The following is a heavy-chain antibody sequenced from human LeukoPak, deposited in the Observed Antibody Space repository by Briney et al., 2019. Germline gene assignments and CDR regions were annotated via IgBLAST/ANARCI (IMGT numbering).Heavy chain of an antibody. CDR2: INQSGST. CDR3: ASSGPRYAFDI. CDR1: GGSFSGHY. J-gene: IGHJ3*02. Sequence: SETLSLTCAVYGGSFSGHYWSWIRQAPGKGLEWVGEINQSGSTNYNPSLESRVTISVDTSKNQFSLKLSSVTAADTAVYYCASSGPRYAFDIWGQGTMVTVSS. V-gene: IGHV4-34*01.